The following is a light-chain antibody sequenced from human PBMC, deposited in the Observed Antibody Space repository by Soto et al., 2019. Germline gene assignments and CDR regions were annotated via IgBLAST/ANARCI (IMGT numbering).Light chain of an antibody. V-gene: IGKV3-20*01. Sequence: ESVFTKSPRTVSLSTRERATLSCRASQSVSSSYLAWYQQKPGQAPSLLIYGASRRATGIPDRFSGSGSGTDFTLTICRLEPEDFAVYYCQQYDSSPITFGQGTRLEIK. CDR3: QQYDSSPIT. J-gene: IGKJ5*01. CDR2: GAS. CDR1: QSVSSSY.